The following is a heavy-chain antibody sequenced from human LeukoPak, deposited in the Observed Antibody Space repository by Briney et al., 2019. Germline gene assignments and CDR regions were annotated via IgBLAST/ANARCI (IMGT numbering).Heavy chain of an antibody. Sequence: SETLSLTCTVSGGSISSGGYYWSWIRQPPGKGLEWIGYIYHSGSTYYNPSLKSRVTISVDRSKNQFSLKLSSVTAADTAVYYCARDLKAAGDYFDYWGQGTVVTVSS. V-gene: IGHV4-30-2*01. D-gene: IGHD6-25*01. CDR3: ARDLKAAGDYFDY. J-gene: IGHJ4*02. CDR1: GGSISSGGYY. CDR2: IYHSGST.